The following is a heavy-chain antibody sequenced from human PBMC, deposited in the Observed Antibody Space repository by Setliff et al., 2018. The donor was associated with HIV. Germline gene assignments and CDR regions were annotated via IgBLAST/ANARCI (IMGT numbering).Heavy chain of an antibody. CDR3: ARSMSGWSVDY. CDR2: ITSSSDTT. V-gene: IGHV3-48*01. J-gene: IGHJ4*02. CDR1: GFTFSNYP. D-gene: IGHD6-19*01. Sequence: GGSLRLSCVASGFTFSNYPMKWIRQAPGKGLECVSYITSSSDTTYYGDSVQVRFTTSRDNAKNSLYLQMNSLRSDDTAVYYCARSMSGWSVDYWGQGIQVTVSS.